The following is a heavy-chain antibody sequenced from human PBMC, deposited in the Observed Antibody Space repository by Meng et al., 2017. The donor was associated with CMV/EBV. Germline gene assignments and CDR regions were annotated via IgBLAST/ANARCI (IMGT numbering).Heavy chain of an antibody. D-gene: IGHD2-2*02. V-gene: IGHV4-39*07. CDR2: IYYSGST. J-gene: IGHJ4*02. CDR3: ARVNVVVPAAISFDY. CDR1: GGSISSSSYY. Sequence: SETLSLTCTVSGGSISSSSYYWGWIRQPPGKGLEWIGSIYYSGSTYYNPSLKSRVTISVDTSKNQFSLKLSSVTAADTAVYYCARVNVVVPAAISFDYWDQGTLVTVSS.